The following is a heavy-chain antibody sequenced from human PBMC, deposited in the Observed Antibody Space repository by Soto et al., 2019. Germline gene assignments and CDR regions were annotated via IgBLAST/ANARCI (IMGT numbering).Heavy chain of an antibody. CDR1: GFIFSTYA. J-gene: IGHJ4*02. CDR3: AKEGISRKLDFDY. Sequence: PGGSLRLSCTGSGFIFSTYAMSWVRQAPGKGLEWVSGIGTRDGDTFYIDSVKGRFTISRDNSKNTLHLQMNNLRAEDTAVYYCAKEGISRKLDFDYWGQGTLVTVSS. V-gene: IGHV3-23*01. CDR2: IGTRDGDT.